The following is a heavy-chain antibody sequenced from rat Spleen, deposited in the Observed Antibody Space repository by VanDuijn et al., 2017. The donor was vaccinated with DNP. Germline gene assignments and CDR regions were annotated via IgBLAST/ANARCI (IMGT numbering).Heavy chain of an antibody. V-gene: IGHV5S13*01. D-gene: IGHD1-11*01. CDR1: GFTFSNYG. J-gene: IGHJ3*01. CDR3: ATLTTEGIVRIPWFAY. CDR2: ISTGGGST. Sequence: EVQLVESGGGLVQPGRSLKLSCAASGFTFSNYGMAWVRQAPTKGLEWVASISTGGGSTYYPDSVKGRFTISRDNAKNTLYLQMNSLRSEDTATYYCATLTTEGIVRIPWFAYWGQGTLVTVSS.